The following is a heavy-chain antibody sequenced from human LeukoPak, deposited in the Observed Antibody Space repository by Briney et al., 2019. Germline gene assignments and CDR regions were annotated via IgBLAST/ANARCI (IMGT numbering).Heavy chain of an antibody. CDR2: ISISSSCI. CDR3: TRDIFEEPSSWWHDASDI. CDR1: GFTFSSYG. Sequence: GGSLRLSCAASGFTFSSYGMNWVRQAPGKGLEWVSSISISSSCIYYEDSVKGRFTISRDNAKNSLYLQMNSLRAEDTAVYYCTRDIFEEPSSWWHDASDIWGQGTMVTVSS. D-gene: IGHD6-13*01. J-gene: IGHJ3*02. V-gene: IGHV3-21*01.